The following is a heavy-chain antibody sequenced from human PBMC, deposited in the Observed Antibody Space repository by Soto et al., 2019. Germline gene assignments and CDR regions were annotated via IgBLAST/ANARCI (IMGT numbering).Heavy chain of an antibody. CDR1: GDPITSYF. Sequence: PSETLSLTCTVSGDPITSYFWTWLRQPAGKGLEWIGPVFPGGPTSHNSSLKSRVSMSVDTSKNQFSLTLSSVTAADTAVDYRARTLSGFTYGSRQFYFDYWGQGTLVTVSS. V-gene: IGHV4-4*07. CDR3: ARTLSGFTYGSRQFYFDY. J-gene: IGHJ4*02. D-gene: IGHD3-10*01. CDR2: VFPGGPT.